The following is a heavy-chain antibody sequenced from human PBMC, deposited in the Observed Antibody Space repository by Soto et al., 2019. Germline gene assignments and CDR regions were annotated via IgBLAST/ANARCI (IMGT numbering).Heavy chain of an antibody. V-gene: IGHV1-46*01. CDR1: GYTFTSYY. D-gene: IGHD4-4*01. CDR2: INPSGGST. CDR3: ARGGGWGVRLQKRQNWFAP. Sequence: ASVKVSCKASGYTFTSYYMHWVRQAPGQGLEWMGIINPSGGSTSYAQKFQGRVTMTRDTSTSTVYMELSSLRSEDTAVYYCARGGGWGVRLQKRQNWFAPWGQRTLVTLSS. J-gene: IGHJ5*02.